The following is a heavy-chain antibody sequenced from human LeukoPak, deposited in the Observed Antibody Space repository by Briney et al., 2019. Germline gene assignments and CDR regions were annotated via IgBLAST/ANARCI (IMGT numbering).Heavy chain of an antibody. CDR3: ARDRQQLDY. V-gene: IGHV4-59*01. CDR2: IYYSGST. J-gene: IGHJ4*02. D-gene: IGHD6-13*01. Sequence: SETLSLTCTVSGGSISSYYWSWIRQPQGKGMEWIGYIYYSGSTNYNPSLKSRVTISVDTSKNQFSLKLSSVTAADTAVYYCARDRQQLDYWGQGTLVTVSS. CDR1: GGSISSYY.